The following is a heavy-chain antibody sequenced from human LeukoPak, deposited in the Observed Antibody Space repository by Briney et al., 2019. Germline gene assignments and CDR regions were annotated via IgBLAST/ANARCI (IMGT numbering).Heavy chain of an antibody. CDR2: IHTSGTT. CDR3: ARGDYYDGGGRNWFDP. CDR1: GGSMIDYY. Sequence: SETLSLTCTVSGGSMIDYYWSFVRQSAGKGLEWLGRIHTSGTTFFNPSLKGRITMSVDTSQNQFSLRLSSVTAADTAVYFCARGDYYDGGGRNWFDPWGQGTLVTVSS. J-gene: IGHJ5*02. V-gene: IGHV4-4*07. D-gene: IGHD3-16*01.